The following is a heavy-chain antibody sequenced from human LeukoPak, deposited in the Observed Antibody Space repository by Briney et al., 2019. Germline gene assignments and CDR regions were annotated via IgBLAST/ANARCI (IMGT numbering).Heavy chain of an antibody. D-gene: IGHD6-19*01. V-gene: IGHV4-39*07. J-gene: IGHJ6*03. CDR2: IYYSGST. CDR3: ARSTPEQWLVGWPYYYYYMDV. CDR1: GGSISTSSYY. Sequence: SETLSLTCTVSGGSISTSSYYWGWIRQPPGKGLEWIGSIYYSGSTYYNPSLKSRVTISVDTSKNQSSLKLSSVTAADTAVYYCARSTPEQWLVGWPYYYYYMDVWGKGTTVTVSS.